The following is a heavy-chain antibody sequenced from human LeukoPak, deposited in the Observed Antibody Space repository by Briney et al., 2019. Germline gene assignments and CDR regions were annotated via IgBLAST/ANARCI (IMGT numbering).Heavy chain of an antibody. D-gene: IGHD5-18*01. CDR2: IYPGDSDT. Sequence: GESLKISCKGSGSSFANYWIGGVRQMPGKGLEWMGIIYPGDSDTRYSPSFQGQVTISADKSISTAYLQWSSLKASDTAMYYCARLVDTSMAMFDYWGQGTPVTVSS. J-gene: IGHJ4*02. CDR1: GSSFANYW. CDR3: ARLVDTSMAMFDY. V-gene: IGHV5-51*01.